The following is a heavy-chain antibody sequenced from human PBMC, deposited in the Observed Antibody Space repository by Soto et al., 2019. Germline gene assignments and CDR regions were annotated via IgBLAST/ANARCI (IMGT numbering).Heavy chain of an antibody. CDR2: ISGSGGST. CDR3: AKFDEPRGIYYYYYGMDV. CDR1: GFTFSSYA. J-gene: IGHJ6*02. V-gene: IGHV3-23*01. Sequence: QSGGSLRLSCAASGFTFSSYAMSWVRQAPGKGLEWVSAISGSGGSTYYADSVKGRFTISRDNSKNTLYLQMNSLRAEGTAVYYCAKFDEPRGIYYYYYGMDVWGQGTTVTVSS.